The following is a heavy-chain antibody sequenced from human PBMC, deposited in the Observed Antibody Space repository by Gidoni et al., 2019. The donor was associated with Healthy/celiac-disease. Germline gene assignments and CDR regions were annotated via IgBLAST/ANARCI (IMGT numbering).Heavy chain of an antibody. CDR3: AKGSGDCGGDCYETHWDY. V-gene: IGHV3-30*18. D-gene: IGHD2-21*02. CDR1: GFPFSTYG. CDR2: ISYDGSNK. Sequence: QVQLVESGGGVVQPGRSLRLSCAASGFPFSTYGMHWGRQAPGKGLEWVAVISYDGSNKYYADSVKGRFTISRDNSKNTLYLQMNSLRAEDTAVYYCAKGSGDCGGDCYETHWDYWGQGTLVTVSS. J-gene: IGHJ4*02.